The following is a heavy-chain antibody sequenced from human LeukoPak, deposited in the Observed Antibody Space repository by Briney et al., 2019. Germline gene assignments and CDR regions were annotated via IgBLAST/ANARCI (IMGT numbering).Heavy chain of an antibody. CDR1: GFTFSSYG. CDR2: IRYDGGNK. V-gene: IGHV3-30*02. J-gene: IGHJ5*02. Sequence: GGSLRLSCAASGFTFSSYGMHWVRQAPGKGLEWVAFIRYDGGNKYYADSVKGRFTISRDNSKNTLYLQMNSLRAEDTAVYYCAKSWSSSRPVGFDPWGQGTLVTVSS. D-gene: IGHD6-6*01. CDR3: AKSWSSSRPVGFDP.